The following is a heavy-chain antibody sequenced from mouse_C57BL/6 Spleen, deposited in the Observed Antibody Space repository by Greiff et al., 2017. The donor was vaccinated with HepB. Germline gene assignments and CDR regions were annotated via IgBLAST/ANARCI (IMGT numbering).Heavy chain of an antibody. Sequence: VQLMESGPGLVAPSQSLSITCTVSGFSLTSYGVDWVRQSPGKGLEWLGVIWGVGSTNYNSALKSRLSISKDNYKSQVFLKMNSLQTDDTAMYYCASYYGSSPFAYWGQGTLVTVSA. V-gene: IGHV2-6*01. CDR1: GFSLTSYG. CDR3: ASYYGSSPFAY. J-gene: IGHJ3*01. CDR2: IWGVGST. D-gene: IGHD1-1*01.